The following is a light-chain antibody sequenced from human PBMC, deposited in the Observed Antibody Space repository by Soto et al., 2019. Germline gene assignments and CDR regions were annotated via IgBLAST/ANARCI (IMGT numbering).Light chain of an antibody. J-gene: IGKJ1*01. CDR1: QSISGW. Sequence: DIQMTQSPSTVSASVGDRVTIACRASQSISGWLAWYQQKPGKAPKLLIYKASSLKSGVPSRFSGSGSGTEFTLTISSLQPDDFAIYYCHQYNSSPWTFGQGTKVEV. V-gene: IGKV1-5*03. CDR3: HQYNSSPWT. CDR2: KAS.